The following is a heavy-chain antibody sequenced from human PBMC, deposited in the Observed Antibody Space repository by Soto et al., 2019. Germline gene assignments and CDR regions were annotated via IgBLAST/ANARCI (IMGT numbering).Heavy chain of an antibody. CDR3: ARERIAAAGTSIYYYYGMDV. D-gene: IGHD6-13*01. V-gene: IGHV1-18*01. CDR2: ISAYNGNT. Sequence: ASVTVSCKASVYTFTSYGISWVRQAPGQGLEWMGWISAYNGNTNYAQKLQGRVTMTTDTSTSTAYMELRSLRSDDTAVYYCARERIAAAGTSIYYYYGMDVWGQGTTVTVSS. CDR1: VYTFTSYG. J-gene: IGHJ6*02.